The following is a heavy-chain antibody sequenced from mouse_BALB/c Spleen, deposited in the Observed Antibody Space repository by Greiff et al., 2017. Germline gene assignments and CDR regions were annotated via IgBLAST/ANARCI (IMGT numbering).Heavy chain of an antibody. CDR1: GFTFTDYY. J-gene: IGHJ1*01. V-gene: IGHV7-3*02. Sequence: DVMLVESGGGLVQPGGSLRLSCATSGFTFTDYYMSWVRQPPGKALEWLGFIRNKANGYTTEYSASVKGRFTISRDKSQSILYLQMNTQRAEESATYYCARGYYYGSTYWYFDVWGAGTTVTVSS. CDR3: ARGYYYGSTYWYFDV. CDR2: IRNKANGYTT. D-gene: IGHD1-1*01.